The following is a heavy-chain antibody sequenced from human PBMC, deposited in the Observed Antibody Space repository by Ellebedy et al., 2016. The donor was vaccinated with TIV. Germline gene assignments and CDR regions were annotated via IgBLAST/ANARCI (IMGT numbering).Heavy chain of an antibody. CDR2: IYYSGST. Sequence: SETLSLTXTVSGGSVSSGSYYWSWIRQPPGKGLEWIGYIYYSGSTNYNPSLKSRVTISVDTSKNQFSLKLSSVTAADTAVYYCARGRGTTIAGYGMDVWGQGTTVTVSS. D-gene: IGHD5-12*01. V-gene: IGHV4-61*01. J-gene: IGHJ6*02. CDR3: ARGRGTTIAGYGMDV. CDR1: GGSVSSGSYY.